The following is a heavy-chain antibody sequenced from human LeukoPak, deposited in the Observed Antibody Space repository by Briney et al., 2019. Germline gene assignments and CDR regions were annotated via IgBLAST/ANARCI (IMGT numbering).Heavy chain of an antibody. CDR1: GFTFSSYW. D-gene: IGHD4-17*01. CDR2: INWNGGST. Sequence: GGSLRLSCAASGFTFSSYWMSWVRQAPGKWLEWVSGINWNGGSTGYADSVEGRFTIFRDNAKNSQYLQMNSLRVGDTALYYCARAQTYGDSRLLLDYWGQGTLVTVSS. J-gene: IGHJ4*02. V-gene: IGHV3-20*04. CDR3: ARAQTYGDSRLLLDY.